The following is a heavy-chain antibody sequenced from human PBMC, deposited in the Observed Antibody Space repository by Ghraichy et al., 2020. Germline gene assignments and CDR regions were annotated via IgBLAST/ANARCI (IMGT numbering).Heavy chain of an antibody. D-gene: IGHD4-23*01. Sequence: SLNISCSVSGGFIGSGDYYWSWIRQPPGKGLEWIGYIFYTGIPYYNPSLKSRITISEDTSRKQFYLNLTSVTSADTALYYCARVVGGGNSVAYFDSWGQGTLVTVSS. CDR2: IFYTGIP. J-gene: IGHJ4*02. CDR3: ARVVGGGNSVAYFDS. CDR1: GGFIGSGDYY. V-gene: IGHV4-30-4*01.